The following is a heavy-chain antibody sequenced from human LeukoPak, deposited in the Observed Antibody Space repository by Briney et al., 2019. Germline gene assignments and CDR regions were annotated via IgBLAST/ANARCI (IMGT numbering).Heavy chain of an antibody. Sequence: GGSLRLSCAASGFTFSSYWMHSVRQAPGKGLVWVSRINSAGSSTSYADSVKGRFTISRDNARNTLYLQMNSMRAEDTAVYYCAREPPFCSGGSGYLRSFDYWGQGTLVTVSS. V-gene: IGHV3-74*01. D-gene: IGHD2-15*01. CDR2: INSAGSST. CDR3: AREPPFCSGGSGYLRSFDY. J-gene: IGHJ4*02. CDR1: GFTFSSYW.